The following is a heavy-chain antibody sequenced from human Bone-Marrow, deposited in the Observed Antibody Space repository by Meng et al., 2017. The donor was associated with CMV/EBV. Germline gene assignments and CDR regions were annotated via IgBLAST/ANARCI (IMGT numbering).Heavy chain of an antibody. CDR1: GYTFTGYY. CDR3: ARELGYCSSTSCSGGDV. D-gene: IGHD2-2*01. Sequence: ASVKVSCKASGYTFTGYYMHWVRQAPGQGLEWMGWINPNSGGTNYAQKFQGRVTMTRDTSISTAYMELSRLRSDDTAVYYCARELGYCSSTSCSGGDVWGQGTTVTGYS. J-gene: IGHJ6*01. V-gene: IGHV1-2*02. CDR2: INPNSGGT.